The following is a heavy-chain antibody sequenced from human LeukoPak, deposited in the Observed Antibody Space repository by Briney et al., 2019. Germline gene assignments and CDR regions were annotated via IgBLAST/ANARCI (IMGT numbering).Heavy chain of an antibody. J-gene: IGHJ5*02. CDR1: GGSISSSSYY. D-gene: IGHD1-26*01. Sequence: NPSETLSLTCTVSGGSISSSSYYWGWIRQPPGKGLEWIGEINHSGSTNYNPSLKSRVTISVDTSKNQFSLKLSSVTAADTAVYYCARDGKGDSGSYPRWFDPWGQGTLVTVSS. CDR2: INHSGST. CDR3: ARDGKGDSGSYPRWFDP. V-gene: IGHV4-39*07.